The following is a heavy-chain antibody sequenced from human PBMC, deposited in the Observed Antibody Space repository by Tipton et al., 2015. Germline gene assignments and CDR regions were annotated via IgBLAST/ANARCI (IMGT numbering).Heavy chain of an antibody. CDR3: TRGQVVTNDY. Sequence: SLRLSCLTSGFTLGEYTLNWVRQAPGKGLQWVGAIRSKTSGGATHYAASLKGRFTISRDDSKNIAYLQMDSLKADDTASYYCTRGQVVTNDYWGQGTLVTVSS. CDR1: GFTLGEYT. J-gene: IGHJ4*02. V-gene: IGHV3-49*04. CDR2: IRSKTSGGAT. D-gene: IGHD2-21*02.